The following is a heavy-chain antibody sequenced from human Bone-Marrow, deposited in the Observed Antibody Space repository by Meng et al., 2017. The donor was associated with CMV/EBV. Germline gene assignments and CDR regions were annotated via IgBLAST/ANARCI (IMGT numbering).Heavy chain of an antibody. J-gene: IGHJ3*01. CDR3: ARDPRFFQL. CDR1: GFIFSSYV. D-gene: IGHD2-2*01. V-gene: IGHV3-48*03. Sequence: GGSLRLSCAASGFIFSSYVMNWVRQAPGKGPEWVAHISDSGNTIYYADSVKGRFTISRDNANNSLYLHMNSLRAEDTAIYYCARDPRFFQLWGQGTMVTVSS. CDR2: ISDSGNTI.